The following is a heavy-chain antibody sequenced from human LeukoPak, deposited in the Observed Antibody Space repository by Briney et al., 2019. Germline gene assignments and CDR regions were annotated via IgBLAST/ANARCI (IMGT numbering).Heavy chain of an antibody. CDR2: IGTAGDT. D-gene: IGHD3-22*01. V-gene: IGHV3-13*01. Sequence: PGGSLRLSCAASGFTFSSYDIHWVRQATGKGLEWVSAIGTAGDTYYPGSVKGRFTISRENAKNSLYLQMNSLRAGDTAVYYCARGFYGDSSYYYYYMDVRGKGTTVTVSS. CDR3: ARGFYGDSSYYYYYMDV. CDR1: GFTFSSYD. J-gene: IGHJ6*03.